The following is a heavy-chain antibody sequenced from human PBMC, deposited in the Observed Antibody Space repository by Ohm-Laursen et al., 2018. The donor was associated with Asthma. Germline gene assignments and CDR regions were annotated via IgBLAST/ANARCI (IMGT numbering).Heavy chain of an antibody. Sequence: TLSLTCTVSGGSVSSGSYYWSWIRQPPGKGLEWIGYIYYSGSTNYNPSLKSRVTISVDTSKNQFSLKLSSVTAADTAVYYCARDGPAEYFQHWGQGTLVTVSS. CDR3: ARDGPAEYFQH. CDR1: GGSVSSGSYY. J-gene: IGHJ1*01. V-gene: IGHV4-61*01. CDR2: IYYSGST.